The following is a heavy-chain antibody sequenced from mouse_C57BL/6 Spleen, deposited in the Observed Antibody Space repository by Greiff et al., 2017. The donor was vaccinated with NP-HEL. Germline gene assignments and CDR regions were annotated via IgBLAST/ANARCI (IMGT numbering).Heavy chain of an antibody. V-gene: IGHV1-81*01. D-gene: IGHD3-1*01. Sequence: QVQLQQSGAELARPGASVKLSCKASGYTFTSYGISWVKQRTGQGLEWIGEIYPRSGNTYYNEKFKGKATLTADKSSSTAYMELRSLTSEDSAVYFCARKGASGSWFAYWGKGTLVTVSA. CDR2: IYPRSGNT. CDR3: ARKGASGSWFAY. CDR1: GYTFTSYG. J-gene: IGHJ3*01.